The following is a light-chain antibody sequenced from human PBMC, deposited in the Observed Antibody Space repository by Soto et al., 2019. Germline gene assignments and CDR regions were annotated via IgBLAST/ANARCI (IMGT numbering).Light chain of an antibody. CDR3: QQYNSYSGA. J-gene: IGKJ1*01. Sequence: DIQMTQSPSTLSGSVVDRVTITFRASQTISSWLAWYQLRPGKAPKVLIYDASSLEGGVPSRFSGSGSGTEFTLTISSLQPDDFATYYCQQYNSYSGAFGQGTKVDIK. V-gene: IGKV1-5*01. CDR2: DAS. CDR1: QTISSW.